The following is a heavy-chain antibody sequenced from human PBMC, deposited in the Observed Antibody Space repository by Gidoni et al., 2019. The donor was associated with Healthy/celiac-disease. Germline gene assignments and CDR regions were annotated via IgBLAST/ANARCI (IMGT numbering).Heavy chain of an antibody. CDR1: GGSISSGGYY. CDR2: IYYSGST. V-gene: IGHV4-31*03. J-gene: IGHJ4*02. CDR3: ARLNSSGYYQLTSLSFDY. Sequence: QVQLQESGPGLVKPSQTLSLTCTVSGGSISSGGYYWSWIRQHPGKGLEWIGYIYYSGSTYYNPSLKSRVTISVDTSKNQFSLKLSSVTAADTAVYYCARLNSSGYYQLTSLSFDYWGQGTLDTVSS. D-gene: IGHD3-22*01.